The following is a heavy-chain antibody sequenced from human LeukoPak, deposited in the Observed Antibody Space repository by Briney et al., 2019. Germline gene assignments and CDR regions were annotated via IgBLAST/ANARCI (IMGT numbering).Heavy chain of an antibody. D-gene: IGHD5-18*01. J-gene: IGHJ4*02. Sequence: PSETLSLTCTVSGGSISSYYRSWIRQPAGKGLEWIGRIYTSGSTNYNPSLKSRVTMSVDTSKNQFSLKLSSVTAADTAVYYCARDGYDGDGYYFDYWGQGTLVTVSS. V-gene: IGHV4-4*07. CDR1: GGSISSYY. CDR2: IYTSGST. CDR3: ARDGYDGDGYYFDY.